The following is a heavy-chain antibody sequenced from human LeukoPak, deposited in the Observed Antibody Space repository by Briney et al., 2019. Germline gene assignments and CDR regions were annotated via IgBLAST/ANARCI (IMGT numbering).Heavy chain of an antibody. D-gene: IGHD6-13*01. V-gene: IGHV3-74*01. CDR2: VNSDGSTT. CDR3: ARGYYSSSRFDS. Sequence: GGSLRLSCAASGFTFSDCAMSWVRQAPGKGLVWVSRVNSDGSTTNYADSVKGRFTISRDNAENTLYMRMNSLRPEDTAVYYCARGYYSSSRFDSWGQGTLVTVSS. CDR1: GFTFSDCA. J-gene: IGHJ4*02.